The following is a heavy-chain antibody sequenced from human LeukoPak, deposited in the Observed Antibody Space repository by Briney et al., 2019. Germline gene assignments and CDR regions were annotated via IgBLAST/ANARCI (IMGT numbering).Heavy chain of an antibody. CDR3: ARDRGAAAGFADV. V-gene: IGHV3-30*01. CDR1: GFTFSSYW. J-gene: IGHJ6*04. CDR2: ISYDGSNK. D-gene: IGHD6-13*01. Sequence: PGGSLRLSCAASGFTFSSYWMSWVRQAPGKGPEWVAVISYDGSNKYYADSVKGRFTISRDNSKNTLYLQMNSLRAEDTAVYYCARDRGAAAGFADVWGKGTTVTVSS.